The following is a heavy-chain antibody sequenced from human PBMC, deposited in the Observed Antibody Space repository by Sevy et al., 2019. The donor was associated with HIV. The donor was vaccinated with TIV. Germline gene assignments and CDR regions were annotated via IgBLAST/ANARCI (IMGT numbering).Heavy chain of an antibody. Sequence: GGSLRLSCAASGFTFSSYGMHWVRQAPGKGLEWVAVILYDGSNKYYADSVKGRFTISRDNSKNTLYLQMNSLRAEDTVVYYCAKDRGLRYFDWLNFLVYWGQGTLVTVSS. V-gene: IGHV3-30*18. D-gene: IGHD3-9*01. CDR3: AKDRGLRYFDWLNFLVY. J-gene: IGHJ4*02. CDR2: ILYDGSNK. CDR1: GFTFSSYG.